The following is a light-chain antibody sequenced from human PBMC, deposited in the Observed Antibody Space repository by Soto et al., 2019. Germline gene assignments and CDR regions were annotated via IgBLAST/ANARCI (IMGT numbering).Light chain of an antibody. CDR2: EVS. Sequence: QSALTQPASVSGSPGQSITISCTGTSSDVGGYNYVSWYQQHPGKAPKFMIYEVSNRPSGVSNRFSGSKSGNTASLTISGLQAEDEADYYCSSYTSSSTLVFGGGNKLTVL. J-gene: IGLJ2*01. V-gene: IGLV2-14*01. CDR1: SSDVGGYNY. CDR3: SSYTSSSTLV.